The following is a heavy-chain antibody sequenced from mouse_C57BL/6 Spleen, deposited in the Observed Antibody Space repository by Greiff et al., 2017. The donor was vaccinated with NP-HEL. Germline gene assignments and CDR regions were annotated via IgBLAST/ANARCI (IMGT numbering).Heavy chain of an antibody. J-gene: IGHJ1*03. CDR3: ARGNHWYFDV. Sequence: QVQLQQPGAELVKPGASVKMSCKASGYTFTSYWITWVKQRPGQGLAWIGDIYPGSGSTNYNEKFKSKATLTVDTSSSTAYMQLSSLTSEDSAVYYCARGNHWYFDVWGTGTTVTVSS. D-gene: IGHD2-1*01. CDR2: IYPGSGST. CDR1: GYTFTSYW. V-gene: IGHV1-55*01.